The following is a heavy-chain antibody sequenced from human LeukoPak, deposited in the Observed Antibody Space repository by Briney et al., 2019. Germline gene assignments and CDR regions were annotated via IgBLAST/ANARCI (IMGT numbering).Heavy chain of an antibody. Sequence: RRASVKVSCKASGGTFSSYAISWVRQAPGQGLEWMGGIIPIFGTANYAQKFQGRVTITADESTSTAYMELSSLRSEDTAVYYCARDDFTDDSSDQRANEYYYYGMDVWGQGTTVTVSS. J-gene: IGHJ6*02. V-gene: IGHV1-69*13. D-gene: IGHD3-22*01. CDR1: GGTFSSYA. CDR3: ARDDFTDDSSDQRANEYYYYGMDV. CDR2: IIPIFGTA.